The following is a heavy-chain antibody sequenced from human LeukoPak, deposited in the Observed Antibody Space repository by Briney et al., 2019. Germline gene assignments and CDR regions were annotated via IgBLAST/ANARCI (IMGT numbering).Heavy chain of an antibody. CDR2: IYSGGST. D-gene: IGHD5-18*01. Sequence: GGSLRLSCAVSGFTVSSNYMSWVRQAPGKGLEWVSVIYSGGSTYYADSVKGRFTISRDNSKNTLYLQMNNLRAEDTAVYYCARGYSYGYARYFDYWGQGTLVTVSS. V-gene: IGHV3-66*01. CDR1: GFTVSSNY. J-gene: IGHJ4*02. CDR3: ARGYSYGYARYFDY.